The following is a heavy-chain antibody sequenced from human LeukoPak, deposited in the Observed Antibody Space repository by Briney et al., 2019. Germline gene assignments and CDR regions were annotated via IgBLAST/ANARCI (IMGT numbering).Heavy chain of an antibody. CDR2: IYYSGST. CDR1: GGSFSGYY. V-gene: IGHV4-59*01. Sequence: SETLSLTCAVYGGSFSGYYWSWIRQPPGKGLEWIGYIYYSGSTNYNPSLKSRATISVDTSKNQFSLKLSSVTAADTAVYYCARIVVVPAARSLNWFDPWGQGTLVTVSS. D-gene: IGHD2-2*01. J-gene: IGHJ5*02. CDR3: ARIVVVPAARSLNWFDP.